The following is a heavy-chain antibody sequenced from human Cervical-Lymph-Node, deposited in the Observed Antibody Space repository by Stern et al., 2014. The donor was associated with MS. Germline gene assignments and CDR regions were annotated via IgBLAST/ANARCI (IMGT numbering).Heavy chain of an antibody. CDR2: IYYSGSP. D-gene: IGHD3-16*02. V-gene: IGHV4-59*01. CDR1: GGSISSYY. CDR3: ARGVFYDYIWGSYRCDAFDI. J-gene: IGHJ3*02. Sequence: QVQLQESGPGLTKPSETLSLTCTVSGGSISSYYWTWIRQPPGKGLEWIGYIYYSGSPNYNPSLKSRVSISVDTSKSQFSLKLTSVTAADTAMYYCARGVFYDYIWGSYRCDAFDIWGQGTMVTVSS.